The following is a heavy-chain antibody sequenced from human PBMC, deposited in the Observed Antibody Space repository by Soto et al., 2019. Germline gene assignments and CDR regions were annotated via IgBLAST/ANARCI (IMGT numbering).Heavy chain of an antibody. J-gene: IGHJ4*02. D-gene: IGHD5-18*01. CDR2: IYYDGTI. CDR1: GGSISGYY. V-gene: IGHV4-59*12. Sequence: SETLSLTCTVSGGSISGYYLAWVWQPPERGLEWIGFIYYDGTISSNPSLNSRVTISTDTSKNQFSLKLTSVTAADTAIYYCARGAYNFGGQLEHWGQGILVTVSS. CDR3: ARGAYNFGGQLEH.